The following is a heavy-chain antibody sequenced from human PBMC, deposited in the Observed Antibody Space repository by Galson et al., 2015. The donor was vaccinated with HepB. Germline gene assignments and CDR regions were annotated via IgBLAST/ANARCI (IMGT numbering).Heavy chain of an antibody. Sequence: SLRLSCAASGFTFSSYSMNWVRQAPGKGLEWVSYISSSSSTIYYADSVKGRLTISRDNAKNSLYLQMNSLRDEDTAVYYCANEYSSSWYGHAFDIWGQGTMVTVSS. CDR3: ANEYSSSWYGHAFDI. V-gene: IGHV3-48*02. J-gene: IGHJ3*02. CDR2: ISSSSSTI. CDR1: GFTFSSYS. D-gene: IGHD6-13*01.